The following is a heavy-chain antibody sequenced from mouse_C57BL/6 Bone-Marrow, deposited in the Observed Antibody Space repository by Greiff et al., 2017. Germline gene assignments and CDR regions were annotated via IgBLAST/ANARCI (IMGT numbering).Heavy chain of an antibody. Sequence: VQLKQPGAELVRPGSSVKLSCKASGYTFTSYWMDWVKQRPGQGLEWIGNIYPSDSETHYNQKFKDKATLTVDKSSSTAYMQLSSLTSEDSAVYYCARGSNYPYYAMDYWGQGTSVTVSS. CDR1: GYTFTSYW. V-gene: IGHV1-61*01. CDR3: ARGSNYPYYAMDY. D-gene: IGHD2-5*01. CDR2: IYPSDSET. J-gene: IGHJ4*01.